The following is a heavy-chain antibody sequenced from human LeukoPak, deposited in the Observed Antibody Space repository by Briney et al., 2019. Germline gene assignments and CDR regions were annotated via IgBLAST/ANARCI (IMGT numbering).Heavy chain of an antibody. V-gene: IGHV1-2*04. CDR1: GYTFTGYY. CDR2: INPNSGGT. J-gene: IGHJ5*02. CDR3: ARDRTRYSSSWYGRGRGDWFDP. Sequence: ASVKVSCKASGYTFTGYYIHWVRQAPGQGLEWMGWINPNSGGTNYAQKFQGWVTMTRDTSISTAYMELSRLRSDDTAVYYCARDRTRYSSSWYGRGRGDWFDPWGQGTLVTVSS. D-gene: IGHD6-13*01.